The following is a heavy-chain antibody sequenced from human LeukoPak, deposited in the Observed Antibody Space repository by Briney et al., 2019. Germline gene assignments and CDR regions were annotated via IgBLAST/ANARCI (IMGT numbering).Heavy chain of an antibody. V-gene: IGHV3-33*01. CDR1: GFTFSSYG. Sequence: GGSLRLSCAASGFTFSSYGMHWVRQAPGKGLEWVAVIWYDGSNKYYADSVKGRFTISRGNSKNTLYLQMNSLRAEDTAVYYCAREAYSGYDSQLDPWGQGTLVTVSS. J-gene: IGHJ5*02. D-gene: IGHD5-12*01. CDR3: AREAYSGYDSQLDP. CDR2: IWYDGSNK.